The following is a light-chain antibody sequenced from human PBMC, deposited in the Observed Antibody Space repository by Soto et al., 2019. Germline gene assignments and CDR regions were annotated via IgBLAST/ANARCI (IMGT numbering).Light chain of an antibody. CDR1: QGISSY. Sequence: DIQLTQSPSFLSASVGDRVTITCRANQGISSYLAWYQQKPGKAPKLLIYAAYTLQSGVPSRFSGSGSGTEFTLTVSSLQPEDFATYYCQRLNSYPLTFGGGTKVEIK. CDR3: QRLNSYPLT. V-gene: IGKV1-9*01. CDR2: AAY. J-gene: IGKJ4*01.